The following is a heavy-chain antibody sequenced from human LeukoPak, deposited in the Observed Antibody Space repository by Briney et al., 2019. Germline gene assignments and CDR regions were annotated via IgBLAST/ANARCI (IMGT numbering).Heavy chain of an antibody. CDR2: ISGDGSST. D-gene: IGHD2-8*02. CDR3: ATAPPGAPSLLDS. V-gene: IGHV3-74*03. CDR1: GFAFTTKR. Sequence: PGVSLSRASAASGFAFTTKRMHWARPAPGKGLLWVSRISGDGSSTLYADSVKGRFTISRDNVENTLYLQMNSLRAEDTAVYFCATAPPGAPSLLDSWGQGTLVTVSS. J-gene: IGHJ4*02.